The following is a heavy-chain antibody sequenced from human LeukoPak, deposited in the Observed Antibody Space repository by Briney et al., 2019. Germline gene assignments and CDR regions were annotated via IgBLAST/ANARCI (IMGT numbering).Heavy chain of an antibody. CDR1: GGSISTTNYY. D-gene: IGHD3-3*01. J-gene: IGHJ5*02. CDR2: IYSSGNT. V-gene: IGHV4-39*01. Sequence: SESLSLTCTVSGGSISTTNYYWGWIRQPPGRDLDWIGSIYSSGNTYYNPSLESRVTISVDTSKNQLSLKLTSATAADTSVYYCARHSGLRSPFDPWGQGTLVTVSS. CDR3: ARHSGLRSPFDP.